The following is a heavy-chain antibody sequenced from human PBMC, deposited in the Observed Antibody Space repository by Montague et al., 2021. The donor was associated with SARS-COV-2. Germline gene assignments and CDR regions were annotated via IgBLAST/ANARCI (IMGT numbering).Heavy chain of an antibody. CDR2: IHYIGNT. CDR3: ARTGYSSGWHSFDD. V-gene: IGHV4-39*07. Sequence: SETLSLTCNASGASISRSDYYWAWIRQPPGKGLELIGSIHYIGNTYYNPSLESRVTISVDTSENQFSLKLSSVTAADTAVYYCARTGYSSGWHSFDDWGQGTLVTVSS. J-gene: IGHJ4*02. CDR1: GASISRSDYY. D-gene: IGHD6-19*01.